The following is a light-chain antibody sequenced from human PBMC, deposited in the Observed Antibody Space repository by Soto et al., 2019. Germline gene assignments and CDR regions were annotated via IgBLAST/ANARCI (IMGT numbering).Light chain of an antibody. CDR1: QSVSRN. Sequence: EIVMTQSPATLSVSPGERSTLSCRASQSVSRNLAWYQQKPGHAPSLLMYGASTRATGIPDRFSGSGSGTDCAITIISIQSEDALVYYGQKHNNGPTWTFGQGTKVEIK. J-gene: IGKJ1*01. CDR2: GAS. V-gene: IGKV3-15*01. CDR3: QKHNNGPTWT.